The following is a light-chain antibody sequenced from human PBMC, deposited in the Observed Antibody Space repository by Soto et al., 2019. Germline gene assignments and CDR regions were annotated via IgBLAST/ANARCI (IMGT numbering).Light chain of an antibody. Sequence: IQLTQSPSSLSASVGDRVTITCRTSQNVNRYLNWYQEQPGKAPKLLIYAASILQSGVPSRFSGSGSGTDFTLAISSLQPEDFAVYYCQQYIRWPLTFGGGTKVEIK. CDR1: QNVNRY. J-gene: IGKJ4*01. CDR2: AAS. CDR3: QQYIRWPLT. V-gene: IGKV1-39*01.